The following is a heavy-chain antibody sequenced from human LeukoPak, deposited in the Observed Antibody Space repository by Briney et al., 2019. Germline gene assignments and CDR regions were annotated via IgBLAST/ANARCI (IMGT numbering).Heavy chain of an antibody. CDR3: AAGGRYSYGWGYYYYYYIDV. D-gene: IGHD5-18*01. V-gene: IGHV4-31*03. J-gene: IGHJ6*03. Sequence: SQSLSLTCTVSGGSISSGGYYWSWIRQHPGKGLEWIGYIYYSGSTYYNPSLKSRVTISVDTSKNQFSLKLSTVTAADTAVYYCAAGGRYSYGWGYYYYYYIDVWRKETTVTLSS. CDR2: IYYSGST. CDR1: GGSISSGGYY.